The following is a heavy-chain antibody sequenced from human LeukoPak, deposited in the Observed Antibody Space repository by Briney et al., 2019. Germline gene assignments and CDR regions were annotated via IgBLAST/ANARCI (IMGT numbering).Heavy chain of an antibody. V-gene: IGHV3-21*01. J-gene: IGHJ4*02. Sequence: PGGSLRLSCAASGFTFSSYIMNWVRQAPGKGLEWVSSISSSSSYIYYADSVKGRFTISRDNAKNSLYLQMNSLRAEDTAVYYCARVVYDSSGYYFDYWGQGTLVTVSS. CDR3: ARVVYDSSGYYFDY. CDR2: ISSSSSYI. D-gene: IGHD3-22*01. CDR1: GFTFSSYI.